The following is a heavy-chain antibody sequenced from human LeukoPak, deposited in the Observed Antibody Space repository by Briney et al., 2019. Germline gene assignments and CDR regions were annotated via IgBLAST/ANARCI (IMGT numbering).Heavy chain of an antibody. V-gene: IGHV4-34*01. D-gene: IGHD2-2*01. J-gene: IGHJ4*02. Sequence: PSETLSLTCAVYGGSFSGYYWSWTRQPPGKGLEWIGEINHSGSTNYNPSLKSRVTISVDTSKNQFSLKLSSATAADTAVYYCARGVVVPAAYQFDYWGQGTLVTVSS. CDR2: INHSGST. CDR1: GGSFSGYY. CDR3: ARGVVVPAAYQFDY.